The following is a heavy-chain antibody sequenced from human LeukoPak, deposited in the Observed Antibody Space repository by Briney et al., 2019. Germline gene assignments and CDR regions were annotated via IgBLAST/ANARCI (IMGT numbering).Heavy chain of an antibody. V-gene: IGHV3-74*01. J-gene: IGHJ4*02. CDR1: GFTFSNYW. CDR3: ARKPDYYGADY. CDR2: IKGDGGSP. D-gene: IGHD3-10*01. Sequence: GGSLRLACAASGFTFSNYWMHWVRQAPGKGLVWVSRIKGDGGSPTYADSVKGRFTISRDNAKHTLYLQMNSLRAEDTAVYYCARKPDYYGADYWGQGTLVTVSS.